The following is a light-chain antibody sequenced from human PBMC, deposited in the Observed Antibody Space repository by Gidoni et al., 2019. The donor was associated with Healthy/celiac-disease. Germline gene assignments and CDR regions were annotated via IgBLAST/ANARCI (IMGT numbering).Light chain of an antibody. V-gene: IGKV1-5*03. Sequence: DNQMTQSPSPLSASVGDRVTITCRASQSISSWLAWYQQKPGKAPKLLIYNASSLESGVPSRFSGSGSGTEFTLTISSLQPDDFATYYCQQCNSYPWTFGQGTKVEIK. J-gene: IGKJ1*01. CDR2: NAS. CDR1: QSISSW. CDR3: QQCNSYPWT.